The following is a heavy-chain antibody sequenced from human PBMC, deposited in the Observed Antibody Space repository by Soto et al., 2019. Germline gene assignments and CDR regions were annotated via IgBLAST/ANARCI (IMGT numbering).Heavy chain of an antibody. CDR3: ARGPGYDDYGDYCIDP. J-gene: IGHJ5*02. V-gene: IGHV1-8*01. CDR1: GYTFTSYD. CDR2: MNPNSGNT. Sequence: GASVKVSCKASGYTFTSYDINWVRQATGQGLEWMGWMNPNSGNTGYAQKFQGRVTMTRNTSISTAYMELSSLRSEDTAVYYCARGPGYDDYGDYCIDPWGQGTLVTVSS. D-gene: IGHD4-17*01.